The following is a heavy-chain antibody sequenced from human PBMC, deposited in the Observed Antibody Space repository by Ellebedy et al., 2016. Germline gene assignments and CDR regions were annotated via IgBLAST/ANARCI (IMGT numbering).Heavy chain of an antibody. CDR1: GGSINSYF. CDR2: MFTSGST. Sequence: SETLSLTXTVSGGSINSYFWIWIRKPAGKGLEWIGRMFTSGSTNYNPSLKSRVTMSVDTSKNQFSLKLSSVTAADTAVYYCARSLRGDGGYDFGLEIWGQGTAVTVSS. V-gene: IGHV4-4*07. D-gene: IGHD5-12*01. J-gene: IGHJ3*02. CDR3: ARSLRGDGGYDFGLEI.